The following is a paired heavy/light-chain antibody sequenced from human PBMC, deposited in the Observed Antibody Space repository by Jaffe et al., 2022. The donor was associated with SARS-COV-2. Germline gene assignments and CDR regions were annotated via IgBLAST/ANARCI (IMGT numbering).Heavy chain of an antibody. CDR3: ASIVVVPAALDSSGYHAPFDY. CDR2: ISSSSSYI. D-gene: IGHD2-2*01. J-gene: IGHJ4*02. CDR1: GFTFSSYS. V-gene: IGHV3-21*01. Sequence: EVQLVESGGGLVKPGGSLRLSCAASGFTFSSYSMNWVRQAPGKGLEWVSSISSSSSYIYYADSVKGRFTISRDNAKNSLYLQMNSLRAEDTAVYYCASIVVVPAALDSSGYHAPFDYWGQGTLVTVSS.
Light chain of an antibody. Sequence: AIQMTQSPSSLSASVGDRVTITCRASQGIRNDLGWYQQKPGKAPKLLIYAASSLQSGVPSRFSGSGSGTDFTLTISSLQPEDFATYYCLQDYNYPFTFGQGTRLEIK. CDR1: QGIRND. CDR3: LQDYNYPFT. J-gene: IGKJ5*01. CDR2: AAS. V-gene: IGKV1-6*01.